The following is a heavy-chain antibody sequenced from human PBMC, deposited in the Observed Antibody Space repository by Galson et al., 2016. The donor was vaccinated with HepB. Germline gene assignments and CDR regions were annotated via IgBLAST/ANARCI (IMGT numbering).Heavy chain of an antibody. CDR1: GYNFASYW. V-gene: IGHV5-51*01. CDR2: IYPGDSDT. CDR3: ARHTSLGFSKHVGPDS. D-gene: IGHD3-3*02. Sequence: QSGAEVKKPGESLKISCKASGYNFASYWIGWVRQMPGKGLEWMGIIYPGDSDTKYSPSFQGRGTFSADKSISTAYLQWNSLKASDTAISLCARHTSLGFSKHVGPDSWGQGTLVTVSP. J-gene: IGHJ4*02.